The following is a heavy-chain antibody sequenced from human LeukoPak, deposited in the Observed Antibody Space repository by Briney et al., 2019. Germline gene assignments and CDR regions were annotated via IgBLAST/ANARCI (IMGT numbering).Heavy chain of an antibody. CDR2: IIPIFGTA. J-gene: IGHJ4*02. Sequence: GASVTVSCTASGGTFSSYAISWVRQAPGQGLEWMGGIIPIFGTANYAQKFQGRVTITADKSTSTAYMELSSLRSEDTAVYYCARERGSGSYIDYWGQGTLVTVSS. V-gene: IGHV1-69*06. D-gene: IGHD3-10*01. CDR3: ARERGSGSYIDY. CDR1: GGTFSSYA.